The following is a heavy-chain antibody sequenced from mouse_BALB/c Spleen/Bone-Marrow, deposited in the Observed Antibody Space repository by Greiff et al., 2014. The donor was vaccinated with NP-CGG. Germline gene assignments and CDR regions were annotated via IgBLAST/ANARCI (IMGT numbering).Heavy chain of an antibody. CDR3: ASPYGNYDAMDY. Sequence: QVQLQQSGAGLARPGASVKLSCKASGYTFTNYWMQWVKQRPGKGLEWIGAIYPGDGDTRYTQKFRGKATLTADKSSNTAYMQLSSLTSEDSAVYFCASPYGNYDAMDYWGQGTSVTVSS. V-gene: IGHV1-87*01. J-gene: IGHJ4*01. CDR1: GYTFTNYW. D-gene: IGHD2-1*01. CDR2: IYPGDGDT.